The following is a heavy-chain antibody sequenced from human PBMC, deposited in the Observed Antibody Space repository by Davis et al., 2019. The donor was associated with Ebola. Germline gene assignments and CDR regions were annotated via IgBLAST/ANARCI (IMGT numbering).Heavy chain of an antibody. J-gene: IGHJ6*04. V-gene: IGHV4-38-2*02. Sequence: MPSETLSLTCTVSGYSINRGFTWGWIRQPPGKGLEWIGSIYHSGSTNYSPSLKSRFTISADTSKNQFSLRLKSVTAADTAMYYCAREGGYCSGSSCAGYYYYYGMDVWGKGTTVTVSS. CDR2: IYHSGST. D-gene: IGHD2-15*01. CDR3: AREGGYCSGSSCAGYYYYYGMDV. CDR1: GYSINRGFT.